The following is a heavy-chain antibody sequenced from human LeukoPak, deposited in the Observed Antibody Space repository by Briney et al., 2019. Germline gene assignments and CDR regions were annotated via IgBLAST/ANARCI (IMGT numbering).Heavy chain of an antibody. CDR3: SKDRPRSSFDY. Sequence: PGGSLRLSCAASGFTFSSNTMNWVRQAPGKGLEWVSSISSDGTHTFYADPVKGRFTISRENAKNSLYLQMNSLRDEDTAVYYCSKDRPRSSFDYWGQGILVTVSS. D-gene: IGHD6-6*01. V-gene: IGHV3-21*01. J-gene: IGHJ4*02. CDR2: ISSDGTHT. CDR1: GFTFSSNT.